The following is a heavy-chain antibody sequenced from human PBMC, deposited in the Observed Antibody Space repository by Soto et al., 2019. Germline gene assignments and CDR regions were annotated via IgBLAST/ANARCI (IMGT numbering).Heavy chain of an antibody. Sequence: GESLKISCQGSGYSFTNYWIGWVRQMPGTGLEWLGIIYPGNSNTRYSPSFEGQVTMSADKSINTAYLQWSSLRASDTAIYFCARPSDVGLASSFEYWGQGTQVTVPS. CDR3: ARPSDVGLASSFEY. J-gene: IGHJ4*02. CDR2: IYPGNSNT. V-gene: IGHV5-51*01. CDR1: GYSFTNYW.